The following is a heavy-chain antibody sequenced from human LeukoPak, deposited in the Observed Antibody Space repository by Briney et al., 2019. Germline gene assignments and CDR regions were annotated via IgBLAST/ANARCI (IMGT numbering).Heavy chain of an antibody. J-gene: IGHJ4*02. CDR1: GYTFTSYG. D-gene: IGHD5-18*01. CDR3: ARDDPAMANRYYFDY. Sequence: GASVTVSCTASGYTFTSYGISWVRQAPGQGLEWMGWISAYNGNTNYAQKLQGRVTMTTDTSTSTAYMELRSLRSDDTAVYYCARDDPAMANRYYFDYWGQGTLVTVSS. CDR2: ISAYNGNT. V-gene: IGHV1-18*01.